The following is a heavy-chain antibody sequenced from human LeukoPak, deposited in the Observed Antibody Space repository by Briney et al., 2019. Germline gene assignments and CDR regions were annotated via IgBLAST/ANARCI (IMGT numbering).Heavy chain of an antibody. CDR2: ISWDGGST. CDR3: AKDIRIAVAGTYYYYYGMDV. V-gene: IGHV3-43D*03. J-gene: IGHJ6*02. CDR1: GFTFDDYA. Sequence: GGSLRLSCAASGFTFDDYAMHWVRQAPGKGLERVTLISWDGGSTYYADSVKGRFTISRDNSKNPLYLQMNSLRAEDTALYYCAKDIRIAVAGTYYYYYGMDVWGQGTTVTVSS. D-gene: IGHD6-19*01.